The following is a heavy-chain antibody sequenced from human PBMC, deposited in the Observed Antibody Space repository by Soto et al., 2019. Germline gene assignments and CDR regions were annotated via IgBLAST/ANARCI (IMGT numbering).Heavy chain of an antibody. CDR1: GFPFSGYY. CDR3: VRGGGGGLFEH. Sequence: PGGSLRLSCPTSGFPFSGYYMSLIRQAPGKGLEWLSHISPKSTYRNYADSVKGRFTISRDNNKSSLFLQMNSLGVEDTAVYYCVRGGGGGLFEHWGQGLVITVSS. D-gene: IGHD2-21*01. V-gene: IGHV3-11*06. CDR2: ISPKSTYR. J-gene: IGHJ4*02.